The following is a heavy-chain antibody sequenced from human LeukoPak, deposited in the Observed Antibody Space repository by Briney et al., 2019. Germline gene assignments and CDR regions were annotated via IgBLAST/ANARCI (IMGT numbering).Heavy chain of an antibody. CDR3: ARDIVVVPAVGLNYYYYGMDV. V-gene: IGHV1-69*13. CDR2: IIPIFGTA. J-gene: IGHJ6*04. Sequence: SVKVSCKASGGTFSSYAISWVRQAPGQGLEWMGGIIPIFGTANYAQKFQGRVTITADESTSTAYMELSSLRSEDTAVYYCARDIVVVPAVGLNYYYYGMDVWGKGTTVTVSS. D-gene: IGHD2-2*01. CDR1: GGTFSSYA.